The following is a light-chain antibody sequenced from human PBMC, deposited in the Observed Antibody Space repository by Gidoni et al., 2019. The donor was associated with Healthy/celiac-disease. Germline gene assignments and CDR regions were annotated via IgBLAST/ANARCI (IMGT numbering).Light chain of an antibody. J-gene: IGKJ3*01. CDR1: QSVSSY. CDR3: QQRSNWSFT. CDR2: DAS. V-gene: IGKV3-11*01. Sequence: EIVLTQSPATLSLSPGERATLSCRASQSVSSYLAWYQQKPGQAPRLLIYDASNRATGIPARFSGSGSGTDSTLTISSLEPEDFAVYYCQQRSNWSFTFGPXTKVDIK.